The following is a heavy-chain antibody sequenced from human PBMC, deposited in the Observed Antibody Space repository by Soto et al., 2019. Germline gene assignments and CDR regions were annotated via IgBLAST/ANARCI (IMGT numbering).Heavy chain of an antibody. CDR1: GYTFTSYA. D-gene: IGHD2-21*02. Sequence: ASVKVSCKASGYTFTSYAMHWVRQAPGQRLEWMGWINAGNGNTRYSQKFQGRVTITRDTSASTAYMELSSLRSEDTAVYYCARSIVVVTALDYWGQGTLVTVSS. J-gene: IGHJ4*02. V-gene: IGHV1-3*01. CDR2: INAGNGNT. CDR3: ARSIVVVTALDY.